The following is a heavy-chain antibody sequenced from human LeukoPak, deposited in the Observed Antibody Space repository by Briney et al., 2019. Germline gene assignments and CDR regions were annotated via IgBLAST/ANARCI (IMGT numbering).Heavy chain of an antibody. J-gene: IGHJ3*02. D-gene: IGHD3-3*01. V-gene: IGHV1-2*02. CDR2: INPNSGGT. Sequence: ASVKVSCKASGYTFTGYYMHWVRQAPGQGLEWMGWINPNSGGTNYAQKFRGRVTMTRDTSISTAYMELSRLRSDDTAVYYCARTYDFGRGPPGDAFDNWGPGTSVIVSS. CDR3: ARTYDFGRGPPGDAFDN. CDR1: GYTFTGYY.